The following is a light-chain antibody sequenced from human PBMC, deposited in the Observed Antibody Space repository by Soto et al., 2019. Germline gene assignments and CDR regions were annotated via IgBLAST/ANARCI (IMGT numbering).Light chain of an antibody. CDR2: DDS. V-gene: IGKV1-5*01. CDR3: QQYNSYPYT. CDR1: QSISTW. J-gene: IGKJ2*01. Sequence: DIQMTQSPSTLSASVGDRVTITCRASQSISTWLAWYQQKPGKAPKLLIDDDSSFESGVSSRFSGSGSGTDFTLTISRLQTDDVAPYYCQQYNSYPYTFGQGTKLEIK.